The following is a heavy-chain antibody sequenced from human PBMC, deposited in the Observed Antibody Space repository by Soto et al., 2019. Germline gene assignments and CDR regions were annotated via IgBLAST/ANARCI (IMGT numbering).Heavy chain of an antibody. CDR3: ARVKPARPDYSYSGLDV. D-gene: IGHD6-6*01. CDR1: GYTFTYYY. Sequence: QVQLVQSGAEVKKPGASVKVSCKASGYTFTYYYIHWVRQAPGQGLEWMGWNNPYNGDTRLAQKFQGRITRTRDTSISTAYLEVTRLTSDDTAVYYCARVKPARPDYSYSGLDVWGQGTTVTVSS. CDR2: NNPYNGDT. V-gene: IGHV1-2*02. J-gene: IGHJ6*02.